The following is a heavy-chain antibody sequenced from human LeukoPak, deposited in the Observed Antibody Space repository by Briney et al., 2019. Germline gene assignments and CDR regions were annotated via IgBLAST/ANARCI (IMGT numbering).Heavy chain of an antibody. CDR3: ARASNTAMAPFAFDI. Sequence: GGSLRLSCAASGFTFSSYEMNWVRQAPGKGLEWVSYISSSGSTIYYADSVKGRFTISRDNAKNSLYLQMNSLGAEDTAVYYCARASNTAMAPFAFDIWGQGTMVTVSS. CDR2: ISSSGSTI. V-gene: IGHV3-48*03. CDR1: GFTFSSYE. J-gene: IGHJ3*02. D-gene: IGHD5-18*01.